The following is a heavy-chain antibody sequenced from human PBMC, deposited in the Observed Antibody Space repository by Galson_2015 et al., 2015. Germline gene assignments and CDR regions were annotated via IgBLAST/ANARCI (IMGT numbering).Heavy chain of an antibody. J-gene: IGHJ3*02. CDR2: IRNNANSYAT. Sequence: SLRLSCAASGFTFSGSAMHWVRQASGKGLEWVGRIRNNANSYATAHAATVKGRFTILRDDSKNSAYLQMNSLKPEDKAVYYCTRLYCTSTSCYASDAFDIWGQGTMVTVSS. CDR1: GFTFSGSA. CDR3: TRLYCTSTSCYASDAFDI. V-gene: IGHV3-73*01. D-gene: IGHD2-2*01.